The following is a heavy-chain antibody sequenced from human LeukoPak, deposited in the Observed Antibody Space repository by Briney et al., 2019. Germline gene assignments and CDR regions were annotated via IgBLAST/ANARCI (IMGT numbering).Heavy chain of an antibody. J-gene: IGHJ4*02. Sequence: PGGSLRLSCAASGFTFSSYAMSWVRQAPGKGLEWVSVIYSGGSTYYADSVKGRFTISRDNSKNTLYLQMNSLRAEDTAVYYCARVRSSWYFDYWGQGTLVTVSS. V-gene: IGHV3-53*01. D-gene: IGHD6-13*01. CDR2: IYSGGST. CDR3: ARVRSSWYFDY. CDR1: GFTFSSYA.